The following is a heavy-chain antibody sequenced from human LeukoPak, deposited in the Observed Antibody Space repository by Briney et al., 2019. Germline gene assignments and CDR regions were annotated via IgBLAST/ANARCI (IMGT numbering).Heavy chain of an antibody. D-gene: IGHD2-2*01. CDR1: GFTFDDYG. V-gene: IGHV3-20*04. CDR2: INWKGGST. J-gene: IGHJ6*03. Sequence: GGSLRLSCAASGFTFDDYGMSWVRQAPGKGLEWVSGINWKGGSTGYADSVKGRFTISRDNAKNSLYLQMNSLRAEDTALYYCARDIEDIVVVPAAYYYYYYMDVWGKGTTVTVSS. CDR3: ARDIEDIVVVPAAYYYYYYMDV.